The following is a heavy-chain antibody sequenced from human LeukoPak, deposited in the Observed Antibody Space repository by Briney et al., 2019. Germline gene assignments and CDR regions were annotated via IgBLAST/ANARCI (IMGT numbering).Heavy chain of an antibody. CDR1: GYTLTGLS. Sequence: ASVKVSCKVSGYTLTGLSMHWVGQAPGKGLDWMGGFDPEEGETIYAQQFQGRVTMTEDTSTDTAYMELRSLRSEDTAVYYCATDYYDFWSGYLPPFDPWGQGTLVTVSS. CDR2: FDPEEGET. CDR3: ATDYYDFWSGYLPPFDP. J-gene: IGHJ5*02. V-gene: IGHV1-24*01. D-gene: IGHD3-3*01.